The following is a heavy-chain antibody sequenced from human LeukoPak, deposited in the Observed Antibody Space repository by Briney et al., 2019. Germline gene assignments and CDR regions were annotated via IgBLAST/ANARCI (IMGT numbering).Heavy chain of an antibody. CDR2: INEDGSEK. CDR1: GFTFRTFW. D-gene: IGHD2-21*02. Sequence: GGSLRLSCAASGFTFRTFWMSWVRQAPGKGLEWVANINEDGSEKSYVDSVKGRFTISRDNAKNSLYLQMNTLRAEDTAVYYCARGPAYCGADCYSYFVQWGQGTLVTVSS. J-gene: IGHJ4*02. CDR3: ARGPAYCGADCYSYFVQ. V-gene: IGHV3-7*04.